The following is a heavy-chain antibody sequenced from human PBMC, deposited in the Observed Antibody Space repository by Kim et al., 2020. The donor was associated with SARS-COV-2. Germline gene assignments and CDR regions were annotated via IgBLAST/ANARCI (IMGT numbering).Heavy chain of an antibody. J-gene: IGHJ6*02. CDR1: GYSFTSYW. V-gene: IGHV5-51*01. CDR2: IYPGDSDT. D-gene: IGHD2-15*01. CDR3: ARHCSGGSCYSGKYYYYYYGMDV. Sequence: GESLKISCKGSGYSFTSYWIGWVRQMPGKGLEWMGIIYPGDSDTRYSPSFQGQVTISADKSISTAYLQWSSLKASDTAMYYCARHCSGGSCYSGKYYYYYYGMDVWGQGTTVTVSS.